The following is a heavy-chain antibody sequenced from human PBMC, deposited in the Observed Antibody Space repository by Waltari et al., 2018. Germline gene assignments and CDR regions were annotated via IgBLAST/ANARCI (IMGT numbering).Heavy chain of an antibody. J-gene: IGHJ5*02. CDR1: GGSIIGYY. V-gene: IGHV4-34*02. CDR3: ARQSISFFGVVPNWFDP. D-gene: IGHD3-3*01. Sequence: HVQLQQWGAGVLKPSETLSLSCAVYGGSIIGYYWSWIRQSPGQGLEWIGEINHYGRTNYNPSLKRRFTISVDTSKNQFFLILNSVTAADTATYFCARQSISFFGVVPNWFDPWGQGSLVTVSS. CDR2: INHYGRT.